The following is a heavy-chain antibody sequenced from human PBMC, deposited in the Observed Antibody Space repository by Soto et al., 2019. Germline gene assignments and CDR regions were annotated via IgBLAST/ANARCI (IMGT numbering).Heavy chain of an antibody. Sequence: EVQLLESGGGLVQPGGSLRLSCAASGFTFSNYAISWVRQAPGKGLEWVSIISGSGGSTYYADSVKGRFIISRDNSKNTLYLQMNSLRAEDTAVYYCASRNSGWYFDYWGQGTLVTVSS. V-gene: IGHV3-23*01. CDR3: ASRNSGWYFDY. J-gene: IGHJ4*02. CDR2: ISGSGGST. D-gene: IGHD6-19*01. CDR1: GFTFSNYA.